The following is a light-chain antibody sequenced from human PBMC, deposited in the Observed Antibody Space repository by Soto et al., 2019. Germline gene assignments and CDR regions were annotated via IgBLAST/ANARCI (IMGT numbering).Light chain of an antibody. CDR2: GAS. Sequence: IVLTQSPDTLSLSPVATATLSCRASQSVSNTYLAWYQQKPGQAPRLLIYGASGRATAIPDRFSGSGSGTEFTLIINRLEPEDFALYYCQHYGTSIMVGQGTRLEIK. V-gene: IGKV3-20*01. CDR1: QSVSNTY. CDR3: QHYGTSIM. J-gene: IGKJ5*01.